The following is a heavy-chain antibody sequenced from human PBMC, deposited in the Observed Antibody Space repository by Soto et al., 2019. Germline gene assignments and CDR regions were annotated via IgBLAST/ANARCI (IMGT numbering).Heavy chain of an antibody. J-gene: IGHJ3*02. D-gene: IGHD3-16*02. CDR3: ARLMITFGGVIVRNAFDI. CDR1: GGSITSSSYY. V-gene: IGHV4-30-2*01. Sequence: PSETLSLTCTVSGGSITSSSYYWGWIRQPPGKGLEWIGYIYHSGSTYYNPSLKSRVTISVDRSKNQFSLKLSSVTAADTAVYYCARLMITFGGVIVRNAFDIWGQGTMVTVSS. CDR2: IYHSGST.